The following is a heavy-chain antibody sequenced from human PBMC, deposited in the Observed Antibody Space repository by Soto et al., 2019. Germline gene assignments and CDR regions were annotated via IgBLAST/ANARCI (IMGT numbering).Heavy chain of an antibody. V-gene: IGHV3-23*01. Sequence: GGSLRLSCAASGFTFSSYAMSWVRQATGKGLEWVSAISGSGGSTYYADSVKGRFTISRDNSKNTLYLQMNSLRAEDTAVYYCANGPPLRYFDWLDVPFDYWGQGTLVTVSS. CDR3: ANGPPLRYFDWLDVPFDY. CDR1: GFTFSSYA. J-gene: IGHJ4*02. CDR2: ISGSGGST. D-gene: IGHD3-9*01.